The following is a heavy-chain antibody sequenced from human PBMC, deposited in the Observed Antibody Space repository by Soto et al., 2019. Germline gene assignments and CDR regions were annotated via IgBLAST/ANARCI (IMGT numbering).Heavy chain of an antibody. CDR2: IIPIFGTA. V-gene: IGHV1-69*06. J-gene: IGHJ5*02. CDR1: GGTFSSCA. CDR3: ARGVVPAAIYWFDP. Sequence: SVKVSCKASGGTFSSCAISWVRQAPGQGLEWMGGIIPIFGTANYAQKFQGRVTITADKSTSTAYMELSSLRSGDTAVYYCARGVVPAAIYWFDPWGQGTLATVSS. D-gene: IGHD2-2*01.